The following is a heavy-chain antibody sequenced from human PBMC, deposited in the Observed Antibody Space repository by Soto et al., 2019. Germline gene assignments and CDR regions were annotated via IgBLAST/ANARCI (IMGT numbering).Heavy chain of an antibody. V-gene: IGHV2-5*01. CDR3: ARGLATLPVFAFDI. D-gene: IGHD6-6*01. Sequence: QRTLKESGPTLVKPTQTLTLTCSFSGFSLSTSGVGVGWIRQSPGKALEWLALIYWSGDEHYRPSLKSSLSIIKDSSKNHVVLIITDMDPVDTATYCCARGLATLPVFAFDIWGQGTMVTVSS. CDR2: IYWSGDE. CDR1: GFSLSTSGVG. J-gene: IGHJ3*02.